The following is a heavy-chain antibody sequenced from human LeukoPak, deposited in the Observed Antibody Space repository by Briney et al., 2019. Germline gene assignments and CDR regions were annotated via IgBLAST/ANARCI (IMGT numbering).Heavy chain of an antibody. CDR2: VSGIGCGT. D-gene: IGHD2-2*01. V-gene: IGHV3-23*01. CDR3: AKELYGSTSFYELDP. Sequence: GGSLRLSCAASGFIFSNYAMSWVRQAPGKGLEWVSVVSGIGCGTYYADSVKGRFTISRDHSKKTLYLQMNSLRAEDTAVYYCAKELYGSTSFYELDPWGQGTLVTVSS. J-gene: IGHJ5*02. CDR1: GFIFSNYA.